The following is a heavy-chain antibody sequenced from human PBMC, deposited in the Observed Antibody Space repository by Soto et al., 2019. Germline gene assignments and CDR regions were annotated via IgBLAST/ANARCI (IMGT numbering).Heavy chain of an antibody. D-gene: IGHD6-19*01. J-gene: IGHJ4*02. CDR3: ARERGSGWTFDY. Sequence: GGSLRLSCAASGFTFSTYSMNWLRQAPGKGLEWVSSISSSSTIYYADSVKGRFTISRDNVQNSLYLQMHSLKAEDTAVYYCARERGSGWTFDYWGQGTLVTVSS. CDR1: GFTFSTYS. V-gene: IGHV3-48*01. CDR2: ISSSSTI.